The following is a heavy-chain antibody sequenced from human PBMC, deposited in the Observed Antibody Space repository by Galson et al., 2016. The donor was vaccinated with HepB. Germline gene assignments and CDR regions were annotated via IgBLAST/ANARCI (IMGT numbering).Heavy chain of an antibody. CDR1: GGSYA. V-gene: IGHV1-69*13. CDR3: ARDGAVDRDLVSPQYFYAMDV. J-gene: IGHJ6*02. D-gene: IGHD5-18*01. Sequence: SVKVSCKASGGSYAISWVRQAPGQGLEWMGGIIPYFGPPIYAQKFQGRVTIAADESTRVASLELSSLTSEDTAVYYCARDGAVDRDLVSPQYFYAMDVWGQGTTVTVSS. CDR2: IIPYFGPP.